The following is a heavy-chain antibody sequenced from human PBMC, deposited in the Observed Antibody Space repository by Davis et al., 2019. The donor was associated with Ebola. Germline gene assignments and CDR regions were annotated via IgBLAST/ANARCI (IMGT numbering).Heavy chain of an antibody. CDR3: ARDRGYRSMGFDY. D-gene: IGHD5-12*01. CDR2: MNPNTGDT. V-gene: IGHV1-8*01. J-gene: IGHJ4*02. CDR1: GYTFTSYD. Sequence: ASVKVSCKASGYTFTSYDINWVRQATGQGLEWMGWMNPNTGDTNYAQKFQGRVTMTRDTSISAAYMELTSLRSDDTAVYYCARDRGYRSMGFDYWGQGTLVTVSS.